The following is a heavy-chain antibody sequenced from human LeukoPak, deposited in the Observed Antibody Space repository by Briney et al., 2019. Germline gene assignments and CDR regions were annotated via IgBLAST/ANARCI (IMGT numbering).Heavy chain of an antibody. V-gene: IGHV3-30*18. CDR2: ISYDGSNK. CDR1: GFTFSSYG. J-gene: IGHJ6*02. D-gene: IGHD5-18*01. Sequence: GRSLRLSCAASGFTFSSYGMPWVRQAPGKGLEWVAVISYDGSNKYYADSVKGRFTISRDNSKNTLYLQMNSLRAEDTAVYYCAKDRGYSYGHYYSGMDVWGQGTTVTVSS. CDR3: AKDRGYSYGHYYSGMDV.